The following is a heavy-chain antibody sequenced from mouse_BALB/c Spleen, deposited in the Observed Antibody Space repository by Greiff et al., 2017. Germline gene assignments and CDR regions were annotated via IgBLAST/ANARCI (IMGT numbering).Heavy chain of an antibody. Sequence: EVKLMESGGGLVKPGGSLKLSCAASGFTFSSYAMSWVRQTPEKRLEWVASISSGGSTYYPDSVKGRFTISRDNARNILYLQMSSLRSEDTAMYYCARAFIYYDYGYYFDYWGQGTTLTVSS. D-gene: IGHD2-4*01. CDR3: ARAFIYYDYGYYFDY. V-gene: IGHV5-6-5*01. CDR2: ISSGGST. CDR1: GFTFSSYA. J-gene: IGHJ2*01.